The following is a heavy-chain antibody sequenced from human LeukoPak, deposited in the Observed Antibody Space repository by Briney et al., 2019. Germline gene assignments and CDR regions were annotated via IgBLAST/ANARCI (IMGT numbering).Heavy chain of an antibody. J-gene: IGHJ4*02. CDR2: IYYSGST. CDR1: GGSISSGGYY. V-gene: IGHV4-31*03. CDR3: ARDRRYGSGSLQVIIDY. D-gene: IGHD3-10*01. Sequence: SETLSLTCTVSGGSISSGGYYWSWIRQHPGKGLEWIGYIYYSGSTYYNPSLKSRVTISVDTSKNQFSLKLSSVTAADTAVYYCARDRRYGSGSLQVIIDYWGQGTLVTVSS.